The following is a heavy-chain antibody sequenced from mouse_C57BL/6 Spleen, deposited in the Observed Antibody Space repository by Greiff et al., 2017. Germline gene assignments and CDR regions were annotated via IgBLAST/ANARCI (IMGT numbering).Heavy chain of an antibody. CDR2: IHPNSGST. CDR3: ARWDTTVVEGAMDY. J-gene: IGHJ4*01. D-gene: IGHD1-1*01. V-gene: IGHV1-64*01. CDR1: GYTFTSYW. Sequence: QVQLQQPGAELVKPGASVKLSCKASGYTFTSYWMHWVKQRPGQGLEWIGMIHPNSGSTNYNEKFKSKATLTVDKSSSTAYMQISSLTSEDSAVYYCARWDTTVVEGAMDYWGQGTSVTVSS.